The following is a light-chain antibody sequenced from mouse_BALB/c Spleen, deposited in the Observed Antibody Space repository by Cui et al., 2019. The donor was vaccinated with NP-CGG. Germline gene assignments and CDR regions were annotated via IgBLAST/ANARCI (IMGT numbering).Light chain of an antibody. CDR3: ALWYSNHWV. V-gene: IGLV1*01. J-gene: IGLJ1*01. CDR1: TGAVTTNNY. CDR2: DTN. Sequence: QAVVTQESALTTSPGETVTLTCSPSTGAVTTNNYANWVQEKPDHLFTGLIGDTNNRAPGVPARFSGSLIGDKAALTITGAQTEDEAIYFCALWYSNHWVFGGGTKLTVL.